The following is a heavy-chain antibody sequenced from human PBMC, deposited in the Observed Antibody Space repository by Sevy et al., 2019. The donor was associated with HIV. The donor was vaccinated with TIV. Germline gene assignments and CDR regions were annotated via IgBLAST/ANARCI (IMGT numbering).Heavy chain of an antibody. Sequence: GGSLRLSCAASGFTFSSYAMHWVRQAPGKGLEWVAVISYDGSNKYYADSVKGRFTISRDNSKNTLYLQMNSLRAGDTAVYYCARGLLGGAAPLHFDYWGQGTLVTVSS. D-gene: IGHD6-6*01. CDR2: ISYDGSNK. CDR1: GFTFSSYA. CDR3: ARGLLGGAAPLHFDY. V-gene: IGHV3-30-3*01. J-gene: IGHJ4*02.